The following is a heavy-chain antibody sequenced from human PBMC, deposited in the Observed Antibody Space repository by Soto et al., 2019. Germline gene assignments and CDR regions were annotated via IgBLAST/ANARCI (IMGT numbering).Heavy chain of an antibody. V-gene: IGHV4-30-4*01. CDR2: INYSGPT. CDR1: GGSISSGDYY. J-gene: IGHJ5*02. D-gene: IGHD2-21*02. Sequence: SETLSLTCTVSGGSISSGDYYWSWIRQPPGKGLEWIGYINYSGPTFYNPSLKSRLTISVDTSKNQFSLKLRSVTAADTAVYYCATFFVVTALRLGWIHPRGPGPLVTV. CDR3: ATFFVVTALRLGWIHP.